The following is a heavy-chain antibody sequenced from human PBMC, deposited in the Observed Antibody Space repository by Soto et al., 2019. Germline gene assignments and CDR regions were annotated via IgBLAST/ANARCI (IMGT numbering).Heavy chain of an antibody. CDR2: INPSGGST. CDR1: GYTFTSYY. Sequence: QVQLVQSGAEVKKPGASVKVSCKASGYTFTSYYMHWVRQAPGQGLEWMGIINPSGGSTSYAQKLQGRVPXXRXTXKSTVNMELSSLRSEDTAVYYCARAYAVLITMTPGYWGQGTLVTVSS. V-gene: IGHV1-46*01. CDR3: ARAYAVLITMTPGY. D-gene: IGHD3-22*01. J-gene: IGHJ4*02.